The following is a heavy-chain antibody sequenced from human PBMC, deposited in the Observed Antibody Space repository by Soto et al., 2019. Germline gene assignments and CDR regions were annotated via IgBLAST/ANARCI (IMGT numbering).Heavy chain of an antibody. CDR1: GVTFSSYG. CDR3: AKPYRYYYGSGSYRYYYYYYGMDV. CDR2: ISYDGSNK. V-gene: IGHV3-30*18. Sequence: GGSLRLSCAASGVTFSSYGMHWVRQAPGKGLEWVAVISYDGSNKYYADSVKGRFTISRDNSKNTLYLQMNSLRAEDTAVYYCAKPYRYYYGSGSYRYYYYYYGMDVWGQGTTVTVSS. J-gene: IGHJ6*02. D-gene: IGHD3-10*01.